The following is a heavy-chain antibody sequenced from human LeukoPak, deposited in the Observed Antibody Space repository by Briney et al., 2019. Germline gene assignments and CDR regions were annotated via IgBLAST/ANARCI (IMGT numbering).Heavy chain of an antibody. CDR3: ARGQTIVGATGDF. V-gene: IGHV4-34*01. D-gene: IGHD1-26*01. J-gene: IGHJ4*02. Sequence: RASETLSLTCAVYGGSFSGYYCSWIRQPPGKWLEWIGEINHSGSTNYNPSLKSRVTISVDTSKNQFSLKLSSVAAADKAVYYCARGQTIVGATGDFWGQGTLVTVSS. CDR2: INHSGST. CDR1: GGSFSGYY.